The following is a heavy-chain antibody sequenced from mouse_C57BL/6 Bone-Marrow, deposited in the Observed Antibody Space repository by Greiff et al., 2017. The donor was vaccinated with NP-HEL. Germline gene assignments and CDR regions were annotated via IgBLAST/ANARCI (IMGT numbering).Heavy chain of an antibody. CDR3: ARLMDY. CDR2: ISNGGGST. Sequence: DVKLVESGGGLVQPGGSLKLSCAASGFTFSDYYMYWVRQTPEKRLEWVAYISNGGGSTYYPDTVKGRFTISRDNANTTLYLQMSRLKSEDTAMYYCARLMDYWGQGTSVTVSS. CDR1: GFTFSDYY. V-gene: IGHV5-12*01. J-gene: IGHJ4*01.